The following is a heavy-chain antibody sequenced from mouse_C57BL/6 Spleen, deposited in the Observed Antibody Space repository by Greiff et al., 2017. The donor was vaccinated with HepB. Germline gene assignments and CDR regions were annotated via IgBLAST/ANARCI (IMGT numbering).Heavy chain of an antibody. J-gene: IGHJ4*01. CDR1: GFSLTSYG. CDR2: IWRGGST. D-gene: IGHD4-1*01. V-gene: IGHV2-5*01. CDR3: AKNRWDGEAMDY. Sequence: VQVVESGPGLVQPSQSLSITCTVSGFSLTSYGVHWVRQSPGKGLEWLGVIWRGGSTDYNAAFMSRLSITKDNSKSQVFFKMNSLQADDTAIYYCAKNRWDGEAMDYWGQGTSVTVSS.